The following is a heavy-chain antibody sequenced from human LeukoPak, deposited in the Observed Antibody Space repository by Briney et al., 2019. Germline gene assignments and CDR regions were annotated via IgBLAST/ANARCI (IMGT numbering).Heavy chain of an antibody. CDR2: IYYSGST. Sequence: PSETLSLTCTVSGGSISSYYWSWIRQPPGKGLEWIGYIYYSGSTNYNPSLKSRVTISVDTSKNQFSLRLNSVTAADTAVYYCARVDTAMSAFDPWGQGTLVTVSS. J-gene: IGHJ5*02. CDR3: ARVDTAMSAFDP. V-gene: IGHV4-59*08. D-gene: IGHD5-18*01. CDR1: GGSISSYY.